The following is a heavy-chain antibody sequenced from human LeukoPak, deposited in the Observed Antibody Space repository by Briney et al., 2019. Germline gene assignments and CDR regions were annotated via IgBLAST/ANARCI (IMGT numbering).Heavy chain of an antibody. D-gene: IGHD2-2*01. Sequence: SETLSLTCGVYGGSFSGYYWTWIPQSPGMGLEWIGEIIHTGRTNYNPSLTSRVSISVDTSKNQFSLELSSVTAADTAVYYCARGILVTVYAAFDYWGQGTLVTVSS. J-gene: IGHJ4*02. CDR2: IIHTGRT. V-gene: IGHV4-34*01. CDR3: ARGILVTVYAAFDY. CDR1: GGSFSGYY.